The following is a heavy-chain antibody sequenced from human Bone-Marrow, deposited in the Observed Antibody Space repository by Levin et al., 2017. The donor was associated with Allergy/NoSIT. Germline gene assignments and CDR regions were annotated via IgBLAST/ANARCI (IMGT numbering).Heavy chain of an antibody. Sequence: PGGSLRLSCVGSEFSFSNYWMTWVRQVPGKGLEWVANINQGGSDKAYMDSVKGRFTISRDNAKNELYLQMNSLRAEDTALYYCARDSFSALDYWGQGILVTVSS. V-gene: IGHV3-7*01. D-gene: IGHD1-26*01. J-gene: IGHJ4*02. CDR3: ARDSFSALDY. CDR2: INQGGSDK. CDR1: EFSFSNYW.